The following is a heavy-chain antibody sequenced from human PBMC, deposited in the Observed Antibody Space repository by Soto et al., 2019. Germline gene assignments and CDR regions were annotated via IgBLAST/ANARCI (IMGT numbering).Heavy chain of an antibody. CDR2: INPGGSEK. CDR1: RFTFSSYW. J-gene: IGHJ4*02. Sequence: EVQLVESGGGLVQPGGSLRLSCAASRFTFSSYWMSWVRQAPGKGLEWVANINPGGSEKFYVDSVKGRFTISRDNAKNSLYLQMNSLRVEDTAVYYCARDKGYLDSWGQGTLVTVSS. CDR3: ARDKGYLDS. D-gene: IGHD2-2*01. V-gene: IGHV3-7*01.